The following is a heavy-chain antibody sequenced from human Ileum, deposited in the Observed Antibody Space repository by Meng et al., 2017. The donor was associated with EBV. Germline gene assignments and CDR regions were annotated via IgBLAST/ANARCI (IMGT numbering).Heavy chain of an antibody. CDR2: ISGYNGNT. J-gene: IGHJ4*02. Sequence: QVQLVQSGAEVKKPXXXXKVXXKXXGYTFTSHGVSWVRQAPGQGLEWMGWISGYNGNTNYAQKLQGRVTMTTDTSTSTAYMELSSLRSEDTTVYYCARAGYDSSGYYPQPFDYWGQGTLVTVSS. V-gene: IGHV1-18*01. D-gene: IGHD3-22*01. CDR3: ARAGYDSSGYYPQPFDY. CDR1: GYTFTSHG.